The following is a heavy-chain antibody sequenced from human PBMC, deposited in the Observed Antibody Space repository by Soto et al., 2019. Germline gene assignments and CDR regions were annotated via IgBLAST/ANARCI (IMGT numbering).Heavy chain of an antibody. V-gene: IGHV4-59*01. CDR1: GGSISSYD. Sequence: SETLSLTGTVSGGSISSYDWSWIRQPPWKGLVWIGYIYYSGITNCNPSLKSRVTISVDTSKNQFSLKLSSVTAADTAVYYCAGMTQDYDLLNGSFGYLGQRTLVTLCS. J-gene: IGHJ4*02. CDR2: IYYSGIT. D-gene: IGHD3-9*01. CDR3: AGMTQDYDLLNGSFGY.